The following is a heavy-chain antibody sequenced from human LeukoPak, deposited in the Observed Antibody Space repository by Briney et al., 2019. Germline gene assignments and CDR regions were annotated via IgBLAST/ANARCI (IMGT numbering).Heavy chain of an antibody. CDR2: ISWNSGSI. V-gene: IGHV3-9*01. J-gene: IGHJ6*03. CDR1: GFTFDDYA. D-gene: IGHD3-16*01. CDR3: TNGDPLGGYMDV. Sequence: SLRLSFAASGFTFDDYAMHWVRQAPGKGLEWVSGISWNSGSIGYADSVKGRFTISRDNAKNSLHLQMNSLRAEDTALYYCTNGDPLGGYMDVWGKGTTVTISS.